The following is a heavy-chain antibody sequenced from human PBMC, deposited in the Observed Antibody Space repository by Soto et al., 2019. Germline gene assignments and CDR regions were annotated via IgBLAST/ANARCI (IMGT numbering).Heavy chain of an antibody. CDR1: RITFSNSA. CDR3: AADPLFVPYYYYAMDA. D-gene: IGHD2-21*01. J-gene: IGHJ6*02. CDR2: IVVGTGNT. V-gene: IGHV1-58*01. Sequence: SVKVSCKASRITFSNSAVQWVRQARGQRLEWIGWIVVGTGNTNYAQKFQERVTITRDMSRSTVYLELSGLRSEDTAVYYCAADPLFVPYYYYAMDAWGQGTTVTVSS.